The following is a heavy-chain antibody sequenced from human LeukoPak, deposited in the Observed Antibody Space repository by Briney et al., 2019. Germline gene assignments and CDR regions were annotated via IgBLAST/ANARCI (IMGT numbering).Heavy chain of an antibody. CDR2: IKQDGSEK. D-gene: IGHD6-19*01. CDR3: AREAVGY. V-gene: IGHV3-7*01. Sequence: GGSLRLSCAASGFTLVSFWLSWFGQAPGRGLEWVANIKQDGSEKYYVDSVKGRFTISRDNAKNSLYLQMNSLRAEDTAVYYCAREAVGYWGQGTLVTVSS. CDR1: GFTLVSFW. J-gene: IGHJ4*02.